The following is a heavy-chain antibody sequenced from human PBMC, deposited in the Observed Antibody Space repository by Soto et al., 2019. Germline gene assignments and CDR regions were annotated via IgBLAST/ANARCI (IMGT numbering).Heavy chain of an antibody. CDR1: GFTFSSYW. J-gene: IGHJ6*02. D-gene: IGHD5-12*01. CDR2: INSDGSST. V-gene: IGHV3-74*01. CDR3: ARDPIIVATIAGAYGMDV. Sequence: EVQLVESGGGLVQPGGSLRLSCAASGFTFSSYWMHWVRQAPGKGLVWVSRINSDGSSTSYADSVKGRFTISRDNAKNTLYLQMNSLRAEDTAVYYCARDPIIVATIAGAYGMDVWGQGTTVTVSS.